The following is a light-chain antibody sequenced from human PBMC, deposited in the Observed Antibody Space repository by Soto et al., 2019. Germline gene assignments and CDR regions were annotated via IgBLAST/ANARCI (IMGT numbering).Light chain of an antibody. Sequence: DIQMTQSPSSLSSSIGDRVTITCRASQNIRNYLNWYQQKPGQAPNLLIYASYSLRGGVPSRFRGSGSGTEFTLTISSLQPEDFATYYCQQGHTLPYTFGQGTNLGI. J-gene: IGKJ2*01. CDR3: QQGHTLPYT. CDR1: QNIRNY. V-gene: IGKV1-39*01. CDR2: ASY.